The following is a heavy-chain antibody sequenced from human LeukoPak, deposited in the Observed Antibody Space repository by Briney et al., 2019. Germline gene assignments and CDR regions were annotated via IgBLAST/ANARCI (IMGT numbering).Heavy chain of an antibody. CDR3: AITPLYCSGGSCYHSSYYYYYYMDV. D-gene: IGHD2-15*01. CDR1: GGTFSSYA. V-gene: IGHV1-69*05. CDR2: IIPIFGTA. Sequence: GASVKVSCKASGGTFSSYAISWVRQAPGQGLEWMGGIIPIFGTANYAQKFQGRVTITTDESTSTAYMELSSLRSEDTAVYYCAITPLYCSGGSCYHSSYYYYYYMDVWGIGTTVTVSS. J-gene: IGHJ6*03.